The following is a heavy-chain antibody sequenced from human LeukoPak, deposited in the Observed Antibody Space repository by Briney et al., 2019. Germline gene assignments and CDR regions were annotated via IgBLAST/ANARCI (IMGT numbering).Heavy chain of an antibody. CDR2: INHSGST. D-gene: IGHD1-26*01. V-gene: IGHV4-34*01. J-gene: IGHJ6*03. CDR3: ARGVGVGSYYYYYYMDV. Sequence: PSETLSLTCAVYGGSFSGYYWSWIRRPPGKGLEWIGEINHSGSTNYNPSLKSRVTISVDTSKNQFSLKLSSVTAADTAVYYCARGVGVGSYYYYYYMDVWGKGTTVTVSS. CDR1: GGSFSGYY.